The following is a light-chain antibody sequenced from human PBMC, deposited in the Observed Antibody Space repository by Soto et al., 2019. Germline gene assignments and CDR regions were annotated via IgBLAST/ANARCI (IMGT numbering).Light chain of an antibody. CDR1: RSVRSY. J-gene: IGKJ5*01. V-gene: IGKV3-11*01. Sequence: EIVLTQSPATLSLSPGERATLSCRASRSVRSYLAWYQQKPGQAPRLLIYDASNRAAGIPARFSGSGSETDFTRTISNLEPEDFAVYYCQQRYAWPPITFGQWTRLEIK. CDR2: DAS. CDR3: QQRYAWPPIT.